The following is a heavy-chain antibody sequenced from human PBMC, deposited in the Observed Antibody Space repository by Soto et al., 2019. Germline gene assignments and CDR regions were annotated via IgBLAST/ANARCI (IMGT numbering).Heavy chain of an antibody. V-gene: IGHV6-1*01. CDR2: TYYRSKWYN. CDR1: GDSVSSNSAA. CDR3: AKTTDIVVVPAAIGYYYYYMDV. J-gene: IGHJ6*03. Sequence: SQTLSLTCAISGDSVSSNSAAWTWIRQSPSRGLEWLGRTYYRSKWYNDYAVSVKSRITINPDTSKNQFSLQLNSLTPEDTAVYYCAKTTDIVVVPAAIGYYYYYMDVWGKGTTVTVSS. D-gene: IGHD2-2*01.